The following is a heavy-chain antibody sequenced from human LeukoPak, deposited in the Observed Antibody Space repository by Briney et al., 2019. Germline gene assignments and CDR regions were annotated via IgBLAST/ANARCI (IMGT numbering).Heavy chain of an antibody. CDR3: ASGNMVPFDY. Sequence: SETLSLTCAVYGGSFSGYYWSWIRQPPGKGLEWIGEINHSGSTNYNPSLKSRVTISVDTSKNQFSLKLSSVTAADTAVSYCASGNMVPFDYWGQGTLVTVSS. CDR1: GGSFSGYY. V-gene: IGHV4-34*01. CDR2: INHSGST. D-gene: IGHD2/OR15-2a*01. J-gene: IGHJ4*02.